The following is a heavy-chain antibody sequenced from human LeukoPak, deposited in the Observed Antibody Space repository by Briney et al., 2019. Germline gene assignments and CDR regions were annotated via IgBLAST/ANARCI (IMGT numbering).Heavy chain of an antibody. CDR3: ARVGAFNGSYSHDAFDI. CDR2: ISPSGGST. D-gene: IGHD1-26*01. Sequence: ASVKVSCKAFGYTFTSNYMHWVRQAPGQGPEWMGVISPSGGSTTYAQKFQGRVTLTRDMSTSTDYLELSRLRSDDTAVYYCARVGAFNGSYSHDAFDIWGQGTMVTVSS. J-gene: IGHJ3*02. CDR1: GYTFTSNY. V-gene: IGHV1-46*01.